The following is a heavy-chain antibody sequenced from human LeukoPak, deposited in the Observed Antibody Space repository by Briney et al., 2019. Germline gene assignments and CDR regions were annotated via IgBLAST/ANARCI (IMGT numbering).Heavy chain of an antibody. Sequence: PGGSLSLYCGASGFSFSDYGMLWLRPAQGQGLEGVAFIWHDGNKKYLPLPMKGRFTIARDNAKNSLYLQMNRLRAEATDVYSCARTWSVYSYGFDYWGQGTLVTVSS. CDR3: ARTWSVYSYGFDY. CDR1: GFSFSDYG. V-gene: IGHV3-33*01. J-gene: IGHJ4*02. D-gene: IGHD5-18*01. CDR2: IWHDGNKK.